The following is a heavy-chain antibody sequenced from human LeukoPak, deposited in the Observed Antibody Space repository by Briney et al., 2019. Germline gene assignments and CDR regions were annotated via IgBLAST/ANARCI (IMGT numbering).Heavy chain of an antibody. V-gene: IGHV4-4*02. CDR2: IYHSGST. D-gene: IGHD6-13*01. J-gene: IGHJ6*02. CDR1: GGSISSSNW. Sequence: SETLSLTCAVSGGSISSSNWWSWVRQPPGKGLEWIGEIYHSGSTNYNPSLKSPVTISVDKSKNQFSLKLSSVTAADTAVYYCARKQLEYYYGMDVWGQGTTVTVSS. CDR3: ARKQLEYYYGMDV.